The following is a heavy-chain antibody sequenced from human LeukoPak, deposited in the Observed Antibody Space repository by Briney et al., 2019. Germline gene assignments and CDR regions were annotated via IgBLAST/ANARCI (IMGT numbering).Heavy chain of an antibody. J-gene: IGHJ4*02. Sequence: GGSLRLSXAASGFTFSSYAMSWVRQAPGKGLEWVSAISGSGGSTYYADSVKGRFTISRDNSKNTLYLQMNSLRAEDTAVYYCAKDPYDFWSGYFDYWGQGTLVTVSS. D-gene: IGHD3-3*01. CDR2: ISGSGGST. V-gene: IGHV3-23*01. CDR3: AKDPYDFWSGYFDY. CDR1: GFTFSSYA.